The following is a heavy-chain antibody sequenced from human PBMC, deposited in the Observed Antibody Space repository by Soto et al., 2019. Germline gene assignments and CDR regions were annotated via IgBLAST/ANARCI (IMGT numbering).Heavy chain of an antibody. CDR1: GYTFTGYY. Sequence: GASVKVSCKASGYTFTGYYMHWVRQAPGQGLEWMGWINPNSGGTNYAQKFQGWVTMTRDTSISTAYMELSRLRSDDTAVYYCARFRDIVVVPADIEPPNYGMDVWGQGTTVTVSS. J-gene: IGHJ6*02. V-gene: IGHV1-2*04. CDR3: ARFRDIVVVPADIEPPNYGMDV. CDR2: INPNSGGT. D-gene: IGHD2-2*01.